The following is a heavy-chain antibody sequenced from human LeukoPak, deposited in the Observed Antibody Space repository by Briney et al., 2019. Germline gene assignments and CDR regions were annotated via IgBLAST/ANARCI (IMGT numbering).Heavy chain of an antibody. Sequence: SGGSLRLSCAASGFTFDDYAMHWVRQAPGKGLEWVSGISWNSGSIGYADSVKGRFTISRDNAKNSLYLQMNSLRAEDTALYYCAKSVVPAAMGDYFDYWGQGTLVTVSS. CDR3: AKSVVPAAMGDYFDY. CDR2: ISWNSGSI. V-gene: IGHV3-9*01. J-gene: IGHJ4*02. D-gene: IGHD2-2*01. CDR1: GFTFDDYA.